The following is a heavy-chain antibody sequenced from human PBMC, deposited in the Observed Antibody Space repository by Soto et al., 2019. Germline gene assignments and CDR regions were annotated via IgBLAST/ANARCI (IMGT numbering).Heavy chain of an antibody. Sequence: QVQLVQSGAEVKKPGSSVKVSCKASGGTFSSYAISWVRQAPGQGLGWMGGIIPIFGTANYAQKFQGRVTITADESTSTADMALSSLRSEDTAVYYCARYPSLPYDILTGPFDYWGQGTLVTVSS. J-gene: IGHJ4*02. CDR3: ARYPSLPYDILTGPFDY. D-gene: IGHD3-9*01. V-gene: IGHV1-69*01. CDR1: GGTFSSYA. CDR2: IIPIFGTA.